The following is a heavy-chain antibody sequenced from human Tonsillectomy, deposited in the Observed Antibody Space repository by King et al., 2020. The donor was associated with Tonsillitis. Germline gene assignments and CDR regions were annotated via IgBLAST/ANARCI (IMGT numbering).Heavy chain of an antibody. CDR1: GFTFSDYS. CDR2: FSSSSGYI. Sequence: QLVQSGGGLVKPGGSLRLSCAASGFTFSDYSMNWVRQAPGKGLAWVSSFSSSSGYIYYAVSVKGRFTISRDNAKNSLYLHMNSRRAGDTAVYYCASPRDGLGYYFDYWGQGTLVTVSS. D-gene: IGHD7-27*01. CDR3: ASPRDGLGYYFDY. V-gene: IGHV3-21*01. J-gene: IGHJ4*02.